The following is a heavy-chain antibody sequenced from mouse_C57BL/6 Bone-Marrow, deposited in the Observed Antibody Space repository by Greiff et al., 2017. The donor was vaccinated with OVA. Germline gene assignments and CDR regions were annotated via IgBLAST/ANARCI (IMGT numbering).Heavy chain of an antibody. V-gene: IGHV5-6*02. CDR2: ISSGGSYT. J-gene: IGHJ2*01. Sequence: EVKLVESGGDLVKPGGSLKLSCAASGFTFSSYGLSWVRQTPDKRLEWVATISSGGSYTYYPDSVKGRFTISRDNAKNTLYLQMSSLKSEDTAMYYCARRDTTVVDYLDYWGQGTTLTVSS. CDR1: GFTFSSYG. D-gene: IGHD1-1*01. CDR3: ARRDTTVVDYLDY.